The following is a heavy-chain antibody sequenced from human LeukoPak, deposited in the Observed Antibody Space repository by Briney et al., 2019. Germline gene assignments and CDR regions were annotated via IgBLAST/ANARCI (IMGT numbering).Heavy chain of an antibody. CDR1: GYTFTNYG. CDR3: ARGPYSGYKGYYIDY. Sequence: ASVKVSCEASGYTFTNYGINWVRQAPGQGLEWMGWISAYNGNTNYAQKVQGRVTMTTDTSTSTAYMELRSLRSEDMAVYYCARGPYSGYKGYYIDYWGQGILVTVSS. J-gene: IGHJ4*02. D-gene: IGHD5-12*01. V-gene: IGHV1-18*03. CDR2: ISAYNGNT.